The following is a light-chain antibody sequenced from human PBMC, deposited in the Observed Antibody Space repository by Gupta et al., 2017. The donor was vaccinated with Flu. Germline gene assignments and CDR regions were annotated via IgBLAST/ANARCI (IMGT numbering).Light chain of an antibody. CDR1: QNINSW. V-gene: IGKV1-12*01. J-gene: IGKJ5*01. CDR2: AAS. CDR3: QQANSFPIT. Sequence: PSSVSASVGDRVTITCRASQNINSWLAWYQQKPGKAPKLLIYAASTVQSGVPSRFSGSGSGTDFTLTISSRQPEDFATYYCQQANSFPITFGQGTRLEIK.